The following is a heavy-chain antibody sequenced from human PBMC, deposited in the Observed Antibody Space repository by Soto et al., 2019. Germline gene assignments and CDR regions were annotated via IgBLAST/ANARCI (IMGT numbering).Heavy chain of an antibody. CDR3: ARMGVIPFYYYGMDV. D-gene: IGHD3-16*02. CDR1: GFTISSNY. V-gene: IGHV3-66*01. Sequence: GGSLRLSCAASGFTISSNYMSWVRQAPGKGLEWVSVIYSGGSTYYADSVKGRFTISRDNSKNTLYLQMNSLRAEDTAVYYCARMGVIPFYYYGMDVWGQGTTDTVSS. CDR2: IYSGGST. J-gene: IGHJ6*02.